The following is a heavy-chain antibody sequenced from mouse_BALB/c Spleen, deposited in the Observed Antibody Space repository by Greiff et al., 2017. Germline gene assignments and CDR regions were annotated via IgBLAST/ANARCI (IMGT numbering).Heavy chain of an antibody. V-gene: IGHV1S81*02. J-gene: IGHJ4*01. CDR1: GYTFTSYW. D-gene: IGHD2-14*01. CDR2: INPSNGRT. CDR3: TIGKVRRGAMDY. Sequence: VQLQQPGAELVKPGASVKLSCKASGYTFTSYWMHWVKQRPGQGLEWIGEINPSNGRTNYNEKFKSKATLTVDKSSSTAYMQLSSLTSEDSAVYYCTIGKVRRGAMDYWGQGTSVTVSS.